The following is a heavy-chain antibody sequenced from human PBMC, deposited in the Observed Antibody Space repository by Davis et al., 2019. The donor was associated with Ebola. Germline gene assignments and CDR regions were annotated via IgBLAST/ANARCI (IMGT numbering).Heavy chain of an antibody. J-gene: IGHJ4*02. CDR3: ARGGSSSWYYTNY. CDR2: IYYSGST. D-gene: IGHD6-13*01. Sequence: GSLRLSCTVSGGSISSSSYYWGWIRQPPGKGLEWIGSIYYSGSTYYNPSLKSRVTISVDTSKNQFSLKLSSVTAADTAVYYCARGGSSSWYYTNYWGQGTLVTVSS. CDR1: GGSISSSSYY. V-gene: IGHV4-39*07.